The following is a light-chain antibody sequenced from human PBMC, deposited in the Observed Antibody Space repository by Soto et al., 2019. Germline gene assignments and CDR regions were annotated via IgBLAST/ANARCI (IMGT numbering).Light chain of an antibody. V-gene: IGKV1D-12*01. CDR1: QGLSRC. J-gene: IGKJ5*01. CDR2: DAS. CDR3: QQAKIFPIT. Sequence: DIQMTQSPSSVSASVGDRATITCRASQGLSRCLAWYQQKPGKAPKLLIYDASSLQGGVPSVLSGSGTGRDFTLTISSRQPEDLATYFCQQAKIFPITFGPGKRLEIK.